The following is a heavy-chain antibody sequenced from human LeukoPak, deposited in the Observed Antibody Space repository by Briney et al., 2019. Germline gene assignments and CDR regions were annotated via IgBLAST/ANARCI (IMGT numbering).Heavy chain of an antibody. V-gene: IGHV4-38-2*01. CDR2: IYHSGST. J-gene: IGHJ4*02. CDR1: GYSISSGYY. D-gene: IGHD3-10*01. CDR3: ARVAGRYFDC. Sequence: SETLSLTCAVSGYSISSGYYWGWIRQPPGKGLEWIGSIYHSGSTYYNPSLKSRVTISVDTSKNQFSLKLSSVTAADTAAYYCARVAGRYFDCWRQGTLVTVSS.